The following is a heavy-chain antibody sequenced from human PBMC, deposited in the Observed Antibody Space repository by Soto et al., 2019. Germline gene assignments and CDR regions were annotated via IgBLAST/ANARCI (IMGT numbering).Heavy chain of an antibody. CDR2: INHRGSI. V-gene: IGHV4-34*01. D-gene: IGHD2-15*01. CDR1: GGSFSGYY. Sequence: QVQLQQWGAGLLKPSETLSLNCAVYGGSFSGYYWSWIRQPPGKGLEWIGEINHRGSINYNPSLRMRVAMSGDTSNNLFSSKLSAATAAATAVVYCARGRRTRIPAASGRDSAFDGLEVWGQGTAVTVSS. CDR3: ARGRRTRIPAASGRDSAFDGLEV. J-gene: IGHJ6*02.